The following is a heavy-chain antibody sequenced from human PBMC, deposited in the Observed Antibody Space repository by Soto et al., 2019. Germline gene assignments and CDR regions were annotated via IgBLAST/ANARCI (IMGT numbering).Heavy chain of an antibody. V-gene: IGHV4-39*01. CDR1: GGSISSSSYY. Sequence: SETLSLTCTVSGGSISSSSYYWGWIRQPPGKGLEWIGSIYYSGSTYYNPSLKSRVTISVDTSKNQFSLKLSSVTAADTAVYYCVRYYGELNPYLFDYWGQGTLVTGSS. D-gene: IGHD4-17*01. CDR3: VRYYGELNPYLFDY. CDR2: IYYSGST. J-gene: IGHJ4*02.